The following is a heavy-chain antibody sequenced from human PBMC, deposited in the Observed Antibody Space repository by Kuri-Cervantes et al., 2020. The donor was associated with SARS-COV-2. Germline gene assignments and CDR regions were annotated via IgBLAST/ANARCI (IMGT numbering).Heavy chain of an antibody. D-gene: IGHD6-13*01. Sequence: SVKVSCKASGYTFTSYGISWVRQAPGQGLEWMGRIIPILGTANYAQKFQGRVTITADKSTSTAYMELSSLRSEDTAVYYCASSIAAAGWDAFDIWGQGTMVTVSS. J-gene: IGHJ3*02. CDR1: GYTFTSYG. CDR2: IIPILGTA. V-gene: IGHV1-69*04. CDR3: ASSIAAAGWDAFDI.